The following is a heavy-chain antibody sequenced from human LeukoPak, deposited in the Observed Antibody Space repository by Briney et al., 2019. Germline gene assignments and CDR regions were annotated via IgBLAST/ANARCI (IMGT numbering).Heavy chain of an antibody. J-gene: IGHJ4*02. CDR1: GGSVTDYY. CDR3: ASRKLGNDY. D-gene: IGHD7-27*01. Sequence: PSETLSLTCTVSGGSVTDYYWSWIRQSPGKGLEWIGYIYYTGTSYNPSLKSRVTISADTSKNQFSLRLISVTAADTAVYYCASRKLGNDYWGQGTLVTVSS. V-gene: IGHV4-59*02. CDR2: IYYTGT.